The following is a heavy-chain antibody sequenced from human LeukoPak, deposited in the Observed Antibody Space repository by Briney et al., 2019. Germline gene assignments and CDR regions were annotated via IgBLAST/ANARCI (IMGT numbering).Heavy chain of an antibody. CDR3: ARDQRLWTVIDY. CDR2: INPDSGGT. Sequence: GASVKVSCKASGYTFTGYYMHWVRQAPGQGLEWMGWINPDSGGTNYAQKFQGRVTMTRDTSISTAYMELSRLRSDDTAAYYCARDQRLWTVIDYWGQGTLVTVSS. V-gene: IGHV1-2*02. CDR1: GYTFTGYY. J-gene: IGHJ4*02. D-gene: IGHD4-11*01.